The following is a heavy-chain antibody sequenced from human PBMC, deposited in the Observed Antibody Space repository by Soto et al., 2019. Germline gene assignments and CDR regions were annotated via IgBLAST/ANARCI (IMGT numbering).Heavy chain of an antibody. Sequence: GGSLRLSCAASGFTFSSYGMHWVCQAPGKGLEWVAVISYDGSNKYYADSVKGRFTISRDNSKNTLYLQMNSLRAEDTAVYYCARDPHGYSSGWYSSFSWWFDPWGQGTLVTVSS. CDR1: GFTFSSYG. V-gene: IGHV3-30*03. CDR3: ARDPHGYSSGWYSSFSWWFDP. CDR2: ISYDGSNK. J-gene: IGHJ5*02. D-gene: IGHD6-19*01.